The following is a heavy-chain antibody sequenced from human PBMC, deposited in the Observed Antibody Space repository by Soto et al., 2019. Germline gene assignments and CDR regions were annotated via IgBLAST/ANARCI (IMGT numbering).Heavy chain of an antibody. CDR1: GFTFSNAW. CDR2: IKSKTDGGTT. CDR3: TTDHTKLSVDTAMVTFDY. V-gene: IGHV3-15*07. J-gene: IGHJ4*02. Sequence: EVQLAESGGGLVKPGGSLRLSCAASGFTFSNAWMNWVRQAPGKGLEWVGRIKSKTDGGTTDYAAPVKGRFTISRDDSKNTLYLQMNSLKTEDTAVYYCTTDHTKLSVDTAMVTFDYWGQGTLVTVSS. D-gene: IGHD5-18*01.